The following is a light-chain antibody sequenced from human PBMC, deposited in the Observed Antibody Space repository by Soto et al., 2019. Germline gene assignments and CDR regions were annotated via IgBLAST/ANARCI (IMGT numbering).Light chain of an antibody. V-gene: IGKV1-39*01. CDR2: AAS. Sequence: DIQMTQSPSSLSASVGDRVTVTCRASQSITNYLNWYQQKPGKAPKLLIYAASSLLSGVPSRFSGSGSGIDFTLTISSLQPEDFATYYCQQSYSTPWTFGQGTKVDIK. J-gene: IGKJ1*01. CDR3: QQSYSTPWT. CDR1: QSITNY.